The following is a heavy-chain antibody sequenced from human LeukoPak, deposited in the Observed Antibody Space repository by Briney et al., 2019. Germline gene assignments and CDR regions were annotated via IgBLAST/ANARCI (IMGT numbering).Heavy chain of an antibody. CDR1: GYTFTGYY. CDR2: ISPNSGGT. D-gene: IGHD3-3*01. J-gene: IGHJ6*02. V-gene: IGHV1-2*02. Sequence: ASVKVSCKASGYTFTGYYMHWVRQAPGQGLEWMGWISPNSGGTNYAQKFQGRVTMTRDTSISTAYMELSRLRSDDTAVYYCARELVRQDGDFWSGYYYYYYGMDVWGQGTTVTVSS. CDR3: ARELVRQDGDFWSGYYYYYYGMDV.